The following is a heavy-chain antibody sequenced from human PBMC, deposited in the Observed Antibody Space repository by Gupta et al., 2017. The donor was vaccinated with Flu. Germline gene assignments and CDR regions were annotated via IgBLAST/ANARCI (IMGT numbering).Heavy chain of an antibody. CDR3: VRFSTGSYGFFFDY. CDR2: IEERESEK. J-gene: IGHJ4*02. D-gene: IGHD1-1*01. Sequence: RQAPGKGLEWVAYIEERESEKFYVDSVKGRFTIFRDNAKNELYLQMNSLRAEDTAVYYCVRFSTGSYGFFFDYWGQGTVVNVSS. V-gene: IGHV3-7*01.